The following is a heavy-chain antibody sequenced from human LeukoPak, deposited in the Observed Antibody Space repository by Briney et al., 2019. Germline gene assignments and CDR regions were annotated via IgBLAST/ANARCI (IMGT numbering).Heavy chain of an antibody. CDR3: AKSGYCSGGSCYFEGYFDY. Sequence: PGRSLRLSCAASGFTFDDYAMHWVRQAPGKGLEWVSGISWNSGSIGYADSVKGRFTISRDNSKNTLYLQMNSLRAEVTAVYYCAKSGYCSGGSCYFEGYFDYWGQGTLVTVSS. D-gene: IGHD2-15*01. J-gene: IGHJ4*02. CDR1: GFTFDDYA. CDR2: ISWNSGSI. V-gene: IGHV3-9*01.